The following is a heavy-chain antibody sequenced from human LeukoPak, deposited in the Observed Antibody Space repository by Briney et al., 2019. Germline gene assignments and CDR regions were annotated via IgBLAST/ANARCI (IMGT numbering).Heavy chain of an antibody. CDR1: GFTFSSYA. CDR3: AKVRYFDWSIDY. CDR2: ISGSGGST. D-gene: IGHD3-9*01. J-gene: IGHJ4*02. V-gene: IGHV3-23*01. Sequence: GGSLRLSCAASGFTFSSYAMSWVRQAPGKGLEWVSAISGSGGSTYYADSVKGRFTISRDNSKNTLYLRMNSLRAEDTAVYYCAKVRYFDWSIDYWGQGTLVTVSS.